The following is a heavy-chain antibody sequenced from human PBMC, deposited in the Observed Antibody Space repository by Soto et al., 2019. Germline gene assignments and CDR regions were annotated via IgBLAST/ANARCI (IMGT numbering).Heavy chain of an antibody. Sequence: VGSLSLSCAASGFTFSSYAMSWVRQAPGKGLEWVSAISGSGGSTYYADSVNGRFTISRDNSKNTLYLQMNSLRAEDTAVYYCANPMTTTLLPDDYWGQGTLVTVSS. V-gene: IGHV3-23*01. CDR1: GFTFSSYA. CDR3: ANPMTTTLLPDDY. D-gene: IGHD4-4*01. J-gene: IGHJ4*02. CDR2: ISGSGGST.